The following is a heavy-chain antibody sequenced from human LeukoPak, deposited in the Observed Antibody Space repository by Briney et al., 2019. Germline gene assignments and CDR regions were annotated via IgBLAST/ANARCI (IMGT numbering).Heavy chain of an antibody. CDR2: INHSGST. D-gene: IGHD3-10*01. V-gene: IGHV4-34*01. J-gene: IGHJ6*04. CDR3: ARTRITMVRGVSKLNYYGMDV. Sequence: PSETLSLTCAVYGGSFSGYYWSWIRQPPGKGLEWIGEINHSGSTNYNPSLKSRVTISVDTSKNQFSLKLSSVIAADTAVYYCARTRITMVRGVSKLNYYGMDVWGKGTTVTVSS. CDR1: GGSFSGYY.